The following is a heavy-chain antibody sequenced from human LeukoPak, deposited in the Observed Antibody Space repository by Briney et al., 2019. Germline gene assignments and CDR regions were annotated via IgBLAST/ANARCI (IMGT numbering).Heavy chain of an antibody. V-gene: IGHV4-39*01. CDR1: GGSISSYY. J-gene: IGHJ4*02. CDR3: AKHYMGSSYNHGLDC. CDR2: IYYSGTT. Sequence: SETLSLTCTVSGGSISSYYCGWIRQPPGKGLEWVGSIYYSGTTYYNPSLKSRVTISVDTSKNQFSLKLSSVTAADTALYYCAKHYMGSSYNHGLDCWGQGTLVTVSS. D-gene: IGHD3-10*01.